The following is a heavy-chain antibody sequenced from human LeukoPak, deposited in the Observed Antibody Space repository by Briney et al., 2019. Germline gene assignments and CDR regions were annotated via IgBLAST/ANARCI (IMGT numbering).Heavy chain of an antibody. CDR3: ARDRITMVRGAPFYYYYYMDV. CDR1: GGSISSGSYY. J-gene: IGHJ6*03. CDR2: IYTSGST. V-gene: IGHV4-61*02. Sequence: TLSLTCTVSGGSISSGSYYWSWIRQPAGKGLEWIGRIYTSGSTNYNPSLKSRVTISVDTSKNQFSLKLSSVTAADTAVYYCARDRITMVRGAPFYYYYYMDVWGKGTTVTISS. D-gene: IGHD3-10*01.